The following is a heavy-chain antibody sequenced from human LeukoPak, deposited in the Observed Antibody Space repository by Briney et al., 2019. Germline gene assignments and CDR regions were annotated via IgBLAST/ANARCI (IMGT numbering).Heavy chain of an antibody. CDR1: GFTFSSYE. Sequence: PGGSLRLSCAASGFTFSSYEMNWVRQAPGKGVEWVSYISSSGSNIYYADSVKGRFTISRENAKNSLYMKMNRLRAGETAVYYCARDHQYYDILTGYYGGYYFDYWGQGTLVTVSS. CDR2: ISSSGSNI. J-gene: IGHJ4*02. CDR3: ARDHQYYDILTGYYGGYYFDY. V-gene: IGHV3-48*03. D-gene: IGHD3-9*01.